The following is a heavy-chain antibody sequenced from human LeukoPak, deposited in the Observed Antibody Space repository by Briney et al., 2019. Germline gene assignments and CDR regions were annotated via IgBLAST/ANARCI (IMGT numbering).Heavy chain of an antibody. D-gene: IGHD3-10*01. CDR3: ARAKSYYYGSGSYYKGAFDY. Sequence: PSETLSLTCAVYGGSFSGYYWSWIRQPPGKGLEWIGEINHSGSTSYNPSLKSRVTISVDTSKNQFSLKLSSVTAADTAVYYCARAKSYYYGSGSYYKGAFDYWGQGTLVTVSS. V-gene: IGHV4-34*01. CDR2: INHSGST. J-gene: IGHJ4*02. CDR1: GGSFSGYY.